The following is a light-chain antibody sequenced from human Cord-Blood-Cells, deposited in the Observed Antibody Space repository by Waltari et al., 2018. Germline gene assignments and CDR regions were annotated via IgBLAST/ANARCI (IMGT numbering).Light chain of an antibody. CDR3: QQYNNWPGGPLLLT. Sequence: EIVMTQSPATLSVSPGERATLSCRASQSVSSNLAWYQQKPGQAPRLLIYGASTRATGIPARFSGSGSGTEFTLTISSLQSEDFAVYYCQQYNNWPGGPLLLTFGGGTKVEIK. CDR1: QSVSSN. J-gene: IGKJ4*01. V-gene: IGKV3D-15*01. CDR2: GAS.